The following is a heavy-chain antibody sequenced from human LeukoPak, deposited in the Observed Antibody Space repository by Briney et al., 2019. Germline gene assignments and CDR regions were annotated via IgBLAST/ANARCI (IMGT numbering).Heavy chain of an antibody. CDR1: GFTFSSNA. CDR3: AKDRQWEPLGWFDP. D-gene: IGHD1-26*01. CDR2: ISGSGGST. V-gene: IGHV3-23*01. Sequence: GGSLRLSCAASGFTFSSNALSWVRQAPGKGLEWVSAISGSGGSTYYADSVKGRFTISGDNSKNTLYLQMNSLRAEDTAVYYCAKDRQWEPLGWFDPWGQGTLVTVSS. J-gene: IGHJ5*02.